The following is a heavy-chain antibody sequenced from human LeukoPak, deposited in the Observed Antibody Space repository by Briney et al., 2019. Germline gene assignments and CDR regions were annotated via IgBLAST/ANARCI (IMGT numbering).Heavy chain of an antibody. CDR1: GFTFSSYA. Sequence: PGRSLRLSCAASGFTFSSYAMHWVRQAPGKGLEWVAVISYDGSNKYYADSVKGRFTISRDNSKNTLYLQMNSLRAEDTAVYYCASAEVRGVLNWFDPWGQGTLVTVSS. V-gene: IGHV3-30*04. CDR3: ASAEVRGVLNWFDP. J-gene: IGHJ5*02. CDR2: ISYDGSNK. D-gene: IGHD3-10*01.